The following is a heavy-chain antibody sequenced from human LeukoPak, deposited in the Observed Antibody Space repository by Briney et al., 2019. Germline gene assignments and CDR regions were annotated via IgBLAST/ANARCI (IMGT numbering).Heavy chain of an antibody. CDR1: GGSFSGYY. J-gene: IGHJ4*02. Sequence: PSETLSLTCAVYGGSFSGYYWNWIRQPPGKGLEWIGEINLSGNTNYNPSLKSRVTMSVDTSKNQFSLRLSSVTAADTAVYYCARHVRGRYFFDYWGQGTLVIVSS. CDR3: ARHVRGRYFFDY. CDR2: INLSGNT. D-gene: IGHD3-10*02. V-gene: IGHV4-34*01.